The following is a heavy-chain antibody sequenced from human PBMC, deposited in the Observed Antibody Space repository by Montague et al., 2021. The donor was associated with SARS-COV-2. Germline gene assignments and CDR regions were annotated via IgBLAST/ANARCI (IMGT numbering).Heavy chain of an antibody. CDR3: ARAAQKQYVLLWFGELLHDAFDI. V-gene: IGHV3-30-3*01. CDR1: GFTFSRYA. D-gene: IGHD3-10*01. CDR2: ISYDGSNK. Sequence: SLRLSCAASGFTFSRYAMHWVRQAPGKGLEWVAVISYDGSNKYYXXSLKVRFTISRDNSKNTLYLQMNSPRAEDTAVYYCARAAQKQYVLLWFGELLHDAFDIWGQGTMVTVSS. J-gene: IGHJ3*02.